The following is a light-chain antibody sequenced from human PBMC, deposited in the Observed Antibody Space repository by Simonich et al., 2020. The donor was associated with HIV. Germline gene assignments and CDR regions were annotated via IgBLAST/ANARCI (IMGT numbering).Light chain of an antibody. Sequence: DIVMTQSPDSLAVSLGERATFNCKSSRSILYSSNNQNYLAWYQQKPGQPPKLLIYWASTRESGVPDRFSASGSGTDFTLTISSLQAEDVAVYYCQQYLGTPRTFGQGTKVEIK. V-gene: IGKV4-1*01. J-gene: IGKJ1*01. CDR3: QQYLGTPRT. CDR1: RSILYSSNNQNY. CDR2: WAS.